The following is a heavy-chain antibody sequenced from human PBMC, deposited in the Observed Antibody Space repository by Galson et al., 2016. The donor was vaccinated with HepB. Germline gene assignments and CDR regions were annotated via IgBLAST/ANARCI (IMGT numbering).Heavy chain of an antibody. CDR3: ARDPRGSDAFDI. D-gene: IGHD3-10*01. CDR2: IYHSGSP. V-gene: IGHV4-59*01. Sequence: ETLSLTCTVSGGSISSYYWSWIRQSPGKGLEWIGYIYHSGSPEYNPSLRSRVTISIDTSKNQFSLNLRSVTAADTAVYYCARDPRGSDAFDIWGQGTMVTVSS. CDR1: GGSISSYY. J-gene: IGHJ3*02.